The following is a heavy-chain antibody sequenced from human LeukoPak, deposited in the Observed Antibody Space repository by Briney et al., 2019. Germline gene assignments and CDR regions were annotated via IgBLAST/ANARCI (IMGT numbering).Heavy chain of an antibody. CDR2: ISYDGSNK. Sequence: GGSLRLSCSASGFTFSSYAMHWVRQAPGKGLEWVAVISYDGSNKYYADSVKGRFTISRDNSKNTLYLQMNSLRAEDTAVYYCARDPFDFGDSSGNGDAFDIWGQGTMVTVSS. CDR3: ARDPFDFGDSSGNGDAFDI. D-gene: IGHD3-22*01. V-gene: IGHV3-30*04. CDR1: GFTFSSYA. J-gene: IGHJ3*02.